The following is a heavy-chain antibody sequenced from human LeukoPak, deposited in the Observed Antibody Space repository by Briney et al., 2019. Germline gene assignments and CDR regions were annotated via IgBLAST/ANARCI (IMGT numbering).Heavy chain of an antibody. CDR2: ISTDGGFT. V-gene: IGHV3-74*01. D-gene: IGHD2-21*02. CDR1: GFSFSSYW. J-gene: IGHJ4*02. CDR3: ARELPREVTLDY. Sequence: PGGSLRLSCVASGFSFSSYWMHWVRQVPGKGPVWVSRISTDGGFTTYADSVRGRFTISRDNARNTLYLQMNSLRAEDTAVYYCARELPREVTLDYWGQGTLVTVSS.